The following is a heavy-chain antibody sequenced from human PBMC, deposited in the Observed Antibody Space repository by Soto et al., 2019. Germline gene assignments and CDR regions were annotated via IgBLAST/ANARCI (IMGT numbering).Heavy chain of an antibody. CDR3: ARDLYSSSWFWFDP. V-gene: IGHV1-3*01. J-gene: IGHJ5*02. CDR2: ITAGDAKT. D-gene: IGHD2-2*01. Sequence: QVQLVQSGADVKKPGASVKLSCKASGYNFTQYRIHWVRQAPGQRLEWMGWITAGDAKTEYSQKFQGRVTISRDISATTVYLDLDSLRSEDTAVYYCARDLYSSSWFWFDPWGRGTQVIVSS. CDR1: GYNFTQYR.